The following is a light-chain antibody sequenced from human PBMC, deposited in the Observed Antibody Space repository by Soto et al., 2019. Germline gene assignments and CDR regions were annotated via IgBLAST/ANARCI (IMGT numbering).Light chain of an antibody. CDR1: QSIITW. CDR2: DAS. CDR3: QQYHIYPLT. Sequence: DIQMTQSPSTLPASVGDRVTITCRASQSIITWLAWFQQAPGKAPKILISDASSLKSGVPSRFSGSGSGTEFTLTISSLQPDDFATYYCQQYHIYPLTFGGGTKGEI. V-gene: IGKV1-5*01. J-gene: IGKJ4*01.